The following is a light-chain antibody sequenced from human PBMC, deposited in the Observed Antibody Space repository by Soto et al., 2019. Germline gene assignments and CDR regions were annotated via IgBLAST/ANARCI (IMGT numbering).Light chain of an antibody. Sequence: QSALTQPASLSGSXGQXXXXSCTGTSSDVGAYNFVSWYQQHPGKAPHLMIHEASKRPSGVSNRFSGSKSGNTASLTISGLQAEDEADYYCCSYAGSSTWVFGGGTKLTVL. V-gene: IGLV2-23*01. CDR1: SSDVGAYNF. CDR2: EAS. J-gene: IGLJ3*02. CDR3: CSYAGSSTWV.